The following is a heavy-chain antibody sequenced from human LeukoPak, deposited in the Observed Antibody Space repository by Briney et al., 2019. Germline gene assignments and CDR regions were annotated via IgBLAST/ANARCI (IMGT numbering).Heavy chain of an antibody. J-gene: IGHJ4*02. CDR3: ARGTRGSTYTYYFDY. CDR1: GYSISSGYY. D-gene: IGHD6-13*01. Sequence: PSETLSLTCAVSGYSISSGYYWGWIRQPPGKGLEWIGSIYHSGSTYYNPSLKSRVTISVDTSKNQFSLKLSSVTAADTAVYYCARGTRGSTYTYYFDYWGPGTLVTVSS. V-gene: IGHV4-38-2*01. CDR2: IYHSGST.